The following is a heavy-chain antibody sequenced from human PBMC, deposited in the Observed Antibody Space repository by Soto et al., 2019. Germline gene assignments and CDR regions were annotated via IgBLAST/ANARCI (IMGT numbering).Heavy chain of an antibody. CDR2: IFYSGST. CDR3: ARLYGLDAFDF. J-gene: IGHJ3*01. V-gene: IGHV4-59*08. Sequence: QVQLQESGPGLVRPTETLSLTCTVSGGSISSYYWSWIRQPPGKGLEWIGYIFYSGSTNYNPSLKSRVTISVDTSKNQFSLKLRSVTAADTAVYYCARLYGLDAFDFWGQGTMVTVSS. D-gene: IGHD3-16*02. CDR1: GGSISSYY.